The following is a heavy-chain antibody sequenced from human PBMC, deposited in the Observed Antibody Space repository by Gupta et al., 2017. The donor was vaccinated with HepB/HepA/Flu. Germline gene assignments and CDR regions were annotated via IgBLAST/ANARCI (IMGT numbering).Heavy chain of an antibody. Sequence: EVQLLESGGGLVQPGGSLRLSCAASGFTFSSYAMSWVRQAPGKGLEWVSAISGSGGSTYYADSVKGRFTISRDNSKNTLYLQMNSLRAEDTAVYYCAKDLLWFGESNVGTYWFDPWGQGTLVTVSS. CDR1: GFTFSSYA. D-gene: IGHD3-10*01. CDR2: ISGSGGST. V-gene: IGHV3-23*01. CDR3: AKDLLWFGESNVGTYWFDP. J-gene: IGHJ5*02.